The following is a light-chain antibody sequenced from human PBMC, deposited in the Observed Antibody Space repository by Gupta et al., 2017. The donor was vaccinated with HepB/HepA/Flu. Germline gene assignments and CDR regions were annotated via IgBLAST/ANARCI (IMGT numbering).Light chain of an antibody. Sequence: TGGQRVTISCFGCSSNIVSNYVYWYQQLPGTAPKFLIYRNNQRPSGVPDRFSGAKSGTSASLAIIGHRSEDEADYYCAAWDDSLSGYVVFGGGTKLTVL. CDR3: AAWDDSLSGYVV. CDR1: SSNIVSNY. J-gene: IGLJ2*01. V-gene: IGLV1-47*01. CDR2: RNN.